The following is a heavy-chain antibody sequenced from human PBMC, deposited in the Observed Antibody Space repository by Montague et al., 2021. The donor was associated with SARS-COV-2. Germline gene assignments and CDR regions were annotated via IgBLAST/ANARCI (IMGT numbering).Heavy chain of an antibody. CDR1: GGSISSSNYC. J-gene: IGHJ4*02. Sequence: SETLSLTCTVSGGSISSSNYCWIWIRQPPGQGRVGIGSICDSGNTYYNPSRKIRVTIDIDTSKNQFSLKLSSVTAADTAVYYCASGEEEMARIVDEYFDYWGQGTLVTVSS. CDR2: ICDSGNT. D-gene: IGHD5-24*01. CDR3: ASGEEEMARIVDEYFDY. V-gene: IGHV4-39*01.